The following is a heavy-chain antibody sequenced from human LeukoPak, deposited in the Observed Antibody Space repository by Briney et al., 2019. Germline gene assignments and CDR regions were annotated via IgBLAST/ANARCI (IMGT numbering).Heavy chain of an antibody. CDR3: AVAPGDY. CDR1: GYPFPGYY. J-gene: IGHJ4*02. Sequence: ASVKVSCKASGYPFPGYYMHWVRQAPGQGLEWMGWINPNTGDTNYAQKFQGRVTMTRDTSITTVYMEISRLTSDDTALFYCAVAPGDYWGQGTLVTVSS. V-gene: IGHV1-2*02. CDR2: INPNTGDT. D-gene: IGHD2-21*01.